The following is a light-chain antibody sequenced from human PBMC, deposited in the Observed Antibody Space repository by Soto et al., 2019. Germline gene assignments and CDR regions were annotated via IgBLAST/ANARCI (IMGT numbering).Light chain of an antibody. Sequence: DIHMTQSPSCLSASLGDIVTITFRASQSISSYLNWYQQKPGKAPNLLIYAASTLQVGVPSRFSGSGSGTDFTLTISSLQPEDFATYYCQQSYSLPMFGQGTKVDNK. CDR2: AAS. J-gene: IGKJ1*01. CDR1: QSISSY. CDR3: QQSYSLPM. V-gene: IGKV1-39*01.